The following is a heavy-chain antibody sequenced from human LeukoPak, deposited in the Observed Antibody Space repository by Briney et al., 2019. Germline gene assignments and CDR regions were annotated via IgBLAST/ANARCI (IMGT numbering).Heavy chain of an antibody. D-gene: IGHD6-13*01. J-gene: IGHJ5*02. Sequence: GGSLRLSCTASGFIFGDYAVSWVRQAPGKGLEWVGFIRSKSYGATAEYAASVKGRFTISRDDSKSIAYLQMNTLQTEDTAVYYCKSAGTYPWGQGTLVTVSS. CDR2: IRSKSYGATA. CDR3: KSAGTYP. V-gene: IGHV3-49*04. CDR1: GFIFGDYA.